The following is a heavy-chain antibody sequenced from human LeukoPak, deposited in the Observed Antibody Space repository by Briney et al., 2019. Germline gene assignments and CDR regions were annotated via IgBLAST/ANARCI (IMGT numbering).Heavy chain of an antibody. V-gene: IGHV3-30*03. CDR2: ISYDGSNK. Sequence: GGSLRLSCAASGFTFSSYGMHWVRQAPGKGLEWVAVISYDGSNKYCADSVKGRFTISRDNSKNTLYLQMNSLRAEDTAVYYCARDEGDFWSGYKFDYWGQGTLVTVSS. J-gene: IGHJ4*02. D-gene: IGHD3-3*01. CDR3: ARDEGDFWSGYKFDY. CDR1: GFTFSSYG.